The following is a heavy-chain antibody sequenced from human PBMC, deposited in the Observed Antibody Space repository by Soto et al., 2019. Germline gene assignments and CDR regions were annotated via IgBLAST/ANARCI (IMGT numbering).Heavy chain of an antibody. Sequence: PGESLKISCKGSGYSFTSYWISWVRQMPGKGLEWMGRIDPSDSYTNYSPSFQGHVTISADKSISTAYLQWSSLKAPDTAMYYCASRRGRYFDPSNYYYYGMDVWGQGTTVTVSS. V-gene: IGHV5-10-1*01. J-gene: IGHJ6*02. D-gene: IGHD3-9*01. CDR3: ASRRGRYFDPSNYYYYGMDV. CDR1: GYSFTSYW. CDR2: IDPSDSYT.